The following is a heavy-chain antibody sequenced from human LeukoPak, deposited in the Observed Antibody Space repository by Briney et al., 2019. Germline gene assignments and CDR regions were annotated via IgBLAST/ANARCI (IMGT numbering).Heavy chain of an antibody. J-gene: IGHJ5*02. CDR1: SFTLNICS. CDR2: ISNGHSYI. Sequence: GGSLSPLRPADSFTLNICSLKSVRQAPGKGLEWVSSISNGHSYIDYADSVKGRFTISRDNARNSLYLQMKSLIAEDTAVYYCARSSSWYWYFDHWGQGTLVTVSS. D-gene: IGHD6-13*01. CDR3: ARSSSWYWYFDH. V-gene: IGHV3-21*01.